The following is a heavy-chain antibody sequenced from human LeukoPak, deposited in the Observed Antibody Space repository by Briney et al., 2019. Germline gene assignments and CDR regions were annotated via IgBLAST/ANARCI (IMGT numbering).Heavy chain of an antibody. CDR1: GCSFTSYW. D-gene: IGHD1-26*01. CDR2: IYPGDSDT. V-gene: IGHV5-51*01. J-gene: IGHJ4*02. Sequence: GESPKISCRGSGCSFTSYWIGWVRHMPGKGLEWMGIIYPGDSDTRYAPSFQGQVTISADKSISTAYVQWSSLKASDTAMYYCARRGWASGYFEYWGQGTLVTVSS. CDR3: ARRGWASGYFEY.